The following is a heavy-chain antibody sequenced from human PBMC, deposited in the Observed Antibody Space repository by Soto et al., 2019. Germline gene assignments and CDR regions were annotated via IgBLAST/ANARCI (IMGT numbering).Heavy chain of an antibody. CDR3: ARDSRTYYYGSVIDY. J-gene: IGHJ4*02. Sequence: AASLKVSCKASGYTFTSYGISWVRQAPGQGLEWMGWISAYNGNTNYAQKLQGRVTMTTDTSTSTAYMELRSLRSDDTAAYYCARDSRTYYYGSVIDYWGQGTLVTVSS. CDR2: ISAYNGNT. CDR1: GYTFTSYG. V-gene: IGHV1-18*01. D-gene: IGHD3-10*01.